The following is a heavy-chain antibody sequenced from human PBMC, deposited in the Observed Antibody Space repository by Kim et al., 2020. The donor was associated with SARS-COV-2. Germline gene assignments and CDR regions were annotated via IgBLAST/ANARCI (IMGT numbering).Heavy chain of an antibody. V-gene: IGHV1-69*13. CDR2: IIPIFGTA. D-gene: IGHD6-6*01. Sequence: SVKVSCKASGGTFSSYAISWVRQAPGQGLEWMGGIIPIFGTANYAQKFQGRVTITADESTSTAYMELSSLRSEDTAVYYCARHLVRAARPYYYYGMDVWGQGTTVTVSS. J-gene: IGHJ6*02. CDR3: ARHLVRAARPYYYYGMDV. CDR1: GGTFSSYA.